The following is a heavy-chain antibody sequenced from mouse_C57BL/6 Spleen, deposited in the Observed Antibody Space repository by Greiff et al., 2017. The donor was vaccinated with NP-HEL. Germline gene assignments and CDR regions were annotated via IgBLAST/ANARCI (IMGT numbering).Heavy chain of an antibody. Sequence: EVKLMESGPGLVKPSQSLSLTCSVTGYSITSGYYWNWIRQFPGNKLEWMGYISYDGSNNYNPSLKNRIPITSDTSMNQFFLKLNSVTTEDTATYYCARGYGSSYNYFDYWGQGTTLTVSS. J-gene: IGHJ2*01. CDR2: ISYDGSN. V-gene: IGHV3-6*01. D-gene: IGHD1-1*01. CDR3: ARGYGSSYNYFDY. CDR1: GYSITSGYY.